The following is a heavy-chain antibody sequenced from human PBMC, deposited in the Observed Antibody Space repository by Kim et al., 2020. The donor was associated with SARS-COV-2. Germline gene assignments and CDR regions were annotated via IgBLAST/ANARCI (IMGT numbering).Heavy chain of an antibody. CDR3: TNGHGTTLAGWDAFD. Sequence: GGSLRLSCAASGFTFSGSAIHWVRQASGKGLEWVGRIRSKANSYETAYAASVKGRFTISRDESKYTVYLQMNSLETEDTAVYYCTNGHGTTLAGWDAFD. CDR2: IRSKANSYET. D-gene: IGHD1-1*01. V-gene: IGHV3-73*01. J-gene: IGHJ3*02. CDR1: GFTFSGSA.